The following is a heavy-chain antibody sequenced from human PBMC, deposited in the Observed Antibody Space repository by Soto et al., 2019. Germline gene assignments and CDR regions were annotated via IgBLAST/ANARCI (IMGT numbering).Heavy chain of an antibody. D-gene: IGHD3-10*01. CDR3: ARDRYSYTDVSGNYWVSTYFDL. CDR2: INPGNGYT. V-gene: IGHV1-3*01. J-gene: IGHJ5*02. Sequence: QVHLVQSGAEVKKPGASVKVSCKASGYTFASYAIHWVRQAPGQRLEWMGWINPGNGYTMYSQEFPGRVTISRDTSADIAYLELSSLSSEDTAVYQCARDRYSYTDVSGNYWVSTYFDLWGQGTLVTVSS. CDR1: GYTFASYA.